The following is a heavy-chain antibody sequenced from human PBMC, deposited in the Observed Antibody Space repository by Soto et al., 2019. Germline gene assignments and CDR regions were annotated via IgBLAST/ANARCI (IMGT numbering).Heavy chain of an antibody. J-gene: IGHJ4*02. V-gene: IGHV1-69*02. Sequence: QVQLVQSGAEVRKPGSAVRVSCKASGDTFNFYTINWVRQAPGLGLERMGRVNPILTMSNYARKFEGRVTITADKSTTTAYIELRSLRSDDTAIYYCATSYGSGYRAFDYWGQGALVTVSS. CDR3: ATSYGSGYRAFDY. D-gene: IGHD3-10*01. CDR2: VNPILTMS. CDR1: GDTFNFYT.